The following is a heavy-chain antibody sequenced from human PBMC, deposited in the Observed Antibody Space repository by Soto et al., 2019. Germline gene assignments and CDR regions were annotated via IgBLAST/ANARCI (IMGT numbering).Heavy chain of an antibody. J-gene: IGHJ4*02. V-gene: IGHV4-59*01. CDR3: ARAKYSSSWSSYYFDY. Sequence: SETLSLTCTVSGGSISSYYWSWIRQPPGKGLEWIGYIYYSGSTNYNPSLKSRVTISVDTSKNQFSLKLSSVTAADTAVYYCARAKYSSSWSSYYFDYWGQGTLVTVSS. CDR2: IYYSGST. D-gene: IGHD6-13*01. CDR1: GGSISSYY.